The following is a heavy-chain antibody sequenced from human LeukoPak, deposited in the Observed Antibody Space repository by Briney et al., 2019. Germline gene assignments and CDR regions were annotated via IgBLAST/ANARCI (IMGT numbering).Heavy chain of an antibody. V-gene: IGHV3-30*03. Sequence: GRSLRLSCVASGFTFSTFGMNWVRQAPGKGLEWVAVISYDGSNTYYADSVKGRFVLSRDNSKNTIYLQMNSLSVEDTAVYYCARDYSPPHYYDSSGYFDSWGQGTLVTVSS. D-gene: IGHD3-22*01. CDR2: ISYDGSNT. J-gene: IGHJ4*02. CDR1: GFTFSTFG. CDR3: ARDYSPPHYYDSSGYFDS.